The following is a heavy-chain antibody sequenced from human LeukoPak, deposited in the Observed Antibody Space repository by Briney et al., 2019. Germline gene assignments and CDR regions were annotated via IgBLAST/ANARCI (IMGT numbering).Heavy chain of an antibody. J-gene: IGHJ4*02. V-gene: IGHV3-20*04. CDR1: GFTFDDYG. CDR3: VAESYSGYDSIPLFDY. D-gene: IGHD5-12*01. Sequence: GGSLRLSCAASGFTFDDYGMSWVRQAPGKGLEWVSGINWNGGSTGYADSVKGRFTISRDNAKNSLYLQMNSLRAEDTAVYYCVAESYSGYDSIPLFDYWGQGTLVTVSS. CDR2: INWNGGST.